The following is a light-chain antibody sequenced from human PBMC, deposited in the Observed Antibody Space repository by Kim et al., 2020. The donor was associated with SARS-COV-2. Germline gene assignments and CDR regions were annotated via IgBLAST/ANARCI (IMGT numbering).Light chain of an antibody. V-gene: IGKV3-20*01. CDR3: QQYCASPET. Sequence: PPEGGAPSSSTSRRVSSSNFSACYQQKPVHATRLLIYGSSSSAAGIPDWCSGSWSATYFTLTISRLQPEDFAVYYCQQYCASPETFGQGTKVDIK. CDR1: RRVSSSN. CDR2: GSS. J-gene: IGKJ1*01.